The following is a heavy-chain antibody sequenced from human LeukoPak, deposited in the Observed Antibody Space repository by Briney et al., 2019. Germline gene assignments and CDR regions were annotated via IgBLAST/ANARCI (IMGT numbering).Heavy chain of an antibody. D-gene: IGHD2-2*01. Sequence: SVKVSCEASGDTFSSYAISWVRQAPGQGLEWVGEIIPIFGIANYAQTSQGRVTISADKSTSTAYMDLSSLGSEDTAVYYCAEQHCRSTSCYDVRWNYYYYYGMDVWGQGTTVTVSS. CDR3: AEQHCRSTSCYDVRWNYYYYYGMDV. CDR2: IIPIFGIA. V-gene: IGHV1-69*17. CDR1: GDTFSSYA. J-gene: IGHJ6*02.